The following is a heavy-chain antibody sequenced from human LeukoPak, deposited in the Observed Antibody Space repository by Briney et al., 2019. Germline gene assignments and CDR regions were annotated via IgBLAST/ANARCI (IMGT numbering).Heavy chain of an antibody. CDR1: GGSISSSNW. CDR3: ASEPYSGSYTGAFGI. J-gene: IGHJ3*02. D-gene: IGHD1-26*01. Sequence: SGTLSLTCAVSGGSISSSNWWSWVRQPPGKGLEWIGEIYHSGSTNYNPSLKSRVTISVDTSKNQFSLKLSSVTAADTAVYYCASEPYSGSYTGAFGIWGQGTMVTVSS. CDR2: IYHSGST. V-gene: IGHV4-4*02.